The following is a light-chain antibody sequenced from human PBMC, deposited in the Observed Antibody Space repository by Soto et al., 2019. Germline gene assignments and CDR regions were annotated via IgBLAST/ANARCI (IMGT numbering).Light chain of an antibody. CDR2: AAS. Sequence: DIQMTQSPSSLSSSVGDRVTITCRAIQSISSYLNWYQQKPGKAPKLLIYAASSLQSGVPSRFSGSGSGTDFTLTISSLQPEDFATYYCQHADSFPLITFGQGTRLEIK. J-gene: IGKJ5*01. CDR1: QSISSY. V-gene: IGKV1-39*01. CDR3: QHADSFPLIT.